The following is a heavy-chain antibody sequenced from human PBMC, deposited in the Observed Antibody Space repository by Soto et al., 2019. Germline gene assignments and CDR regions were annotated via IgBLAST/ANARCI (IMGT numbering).Heavy chain of an antibody. CDR2: IYYSGST. CDR1: GGSISSSSYY. V-gene: IGHV4-39*01. D-gene: IGHD1-1*01. Sequence: PSETLSLTCTVSGGSISSSSYYWGWIRQPPGKGLEWIGSIYYSGSTNYNPSLKSRVTISVDTSKNQFSLKLTSVTAADTAVYYCARNLASHTNYYYGVDVWGHGTSVTVSS. CDR3: ARNLASHTNYYYGVDV. J-gene: IGHJ6*02.